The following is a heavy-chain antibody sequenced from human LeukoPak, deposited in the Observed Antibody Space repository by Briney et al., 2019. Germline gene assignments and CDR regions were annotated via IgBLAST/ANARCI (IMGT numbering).Heavy chain of an antibody. V-gene: IGHV1-2*02. CDR3: ARDREDTAMVTVYFDY. D-gene: IGHD5-18*01. CDR2: INPNSGGT. Sequence: ASVKVSCKASGYTFTGYYMHWVRQAPGQGLEWMGWINPNSGGTNYAQKFQGRVTMTRDTSISTAYMELSRLRSDDTAVYYCARDREDTAMVTVYFDYWGQGTLVTVSS. J-gene: IGHJ4*02. CDR1: GYTFTGYY.